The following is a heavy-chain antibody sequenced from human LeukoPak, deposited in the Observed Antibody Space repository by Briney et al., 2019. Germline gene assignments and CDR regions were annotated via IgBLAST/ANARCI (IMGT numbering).Heavy chain of an antibody. CDR2: ISAYNGNT. J-gene: IGHJ5*02. V-gene: IGHV1-18*01. D-gene: IGHD6-19*01. Sequence: ASVKVSCKASGYTFTGYGISWVRQAPGQGLEWMGWISAYNGNTNYAQKLQGRVTMTTDTSTSTAYMELRSLRSDDTAVYYCARAGIAMAGPTPYNWFDPWGQGTLVTVSS. CDR3: ARAGIAMAGPTPYNWFDP. CDR1: GYTFTGYG.